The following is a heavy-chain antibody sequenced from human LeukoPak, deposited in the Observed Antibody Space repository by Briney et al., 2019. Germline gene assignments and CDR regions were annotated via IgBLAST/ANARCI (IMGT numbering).Heavy chain of an antibody. CDR2: ISGSGGST. Sequence: PGGSLRLSCAASGFTFSSYAMSWVRQAPGKGLEWVSAISGSGGSTYYADSVKGRFTVSRDNSKNTLYLQMNSLRAEDTAVYHCAKPMGPADFWSGYYAHYYFDYWGQGTLVTVSS. J-gene: IGHJ4*02. V-gene: IGHV3-23*01. D-gene: IGHD3-3*01. CDR3: AKPMGPADFWSGYYAHYYFDY. CDR1: GFTFSSYA.